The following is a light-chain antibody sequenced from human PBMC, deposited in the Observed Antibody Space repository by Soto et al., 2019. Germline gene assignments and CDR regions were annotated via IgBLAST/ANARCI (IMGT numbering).Light chain of an antibody. CDR2: WAS. V-gene: IGKV4-1*01. J-gene: IGKJ3*01. CDR1: QSVLKSSNNKNY. CDR3: QQYYTTPQT. Sequence: DIVMTQSPASLAVSLGERATINCKSSQSVLKSSNNKNYLAWHQQKPGQPPRLLIYWASTLESGVPDRFSGSGSGTDFTLTITSLQAEDVAVYYCQQYYTTPQTFGPRTTVDI.